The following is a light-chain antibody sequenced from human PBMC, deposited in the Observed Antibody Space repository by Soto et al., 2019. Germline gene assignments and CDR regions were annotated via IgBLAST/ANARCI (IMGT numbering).Light chain of an antibody. CDR2: GAS. J-gene: IGKJ2*01. V-gene: IGKV3-20*01. Sequence: EIVLTQSPGTLSLSPGEGATLSCRASQSVSGSYLAWYQQKPGQAPRLLIYGASNRATGAPDRFSGSESGTDFTLTIDRLEPEDFVVYYCQQYGSSPPYTFGQGTRLEIK. CDR3: QQYGSSPPYT. CDR1: QSVSGSY.